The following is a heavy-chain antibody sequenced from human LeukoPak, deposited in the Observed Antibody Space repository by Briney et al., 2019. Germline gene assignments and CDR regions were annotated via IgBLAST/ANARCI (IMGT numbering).Heavy chain of an antibody. V-gene: IGHV3-30*04. J-gene: IGHJ4*02. Sequence: PGGSLRLSCAASGFTFSSYAMHWVRQAPGKGLEWVAVISYDGSNKYYADSVKGRFTISRDNSKNTLYLQMNSLRAEDTAVYYCARVFVQLWRYFDYWGQGTLVTVSS. CDR1: GFTFSSYA. CDR3: ARVFVQLWRYFDY. D-gene: IGHD5-18*01. CDR2: ISYDGSNK.